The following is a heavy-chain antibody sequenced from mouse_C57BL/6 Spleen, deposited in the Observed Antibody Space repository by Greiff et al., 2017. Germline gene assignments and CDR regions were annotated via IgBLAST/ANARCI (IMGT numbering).Heavy chain of an antibody. CDR1: GYTFTSYW. D-gene: IGHD1-1*01. CDR3: ARWDYYGSSSGYFDV. Sequence: QVQLQQPGAELVKPGASVKMSCKASGYTFTSYWITWVKQRPGQGLEWIGDIYPGSGSTNYNEKFKSKATLTVDTSSSTAYMQLSSLTSEDSAVYYCARWDYYGSSSGYFDVWGTGTTVTVSS. V-gene: IGHV1-55*01. CDR2: IYPGSGST. J-gene: IGHJ1*03.